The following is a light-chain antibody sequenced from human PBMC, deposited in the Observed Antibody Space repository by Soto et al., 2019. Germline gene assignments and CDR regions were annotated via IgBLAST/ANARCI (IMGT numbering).Light chain of an antibody. Sequence: EIVMTQSPATLSVSPGERATLSCRASQSVSNNVAWYQQKPRQAPRLLIYHAATRATGIPARFSGSGSGTEVTLTISSLQSEDFAVYDCQQYNEWPLTFGGGTKVEIK. CDR1: QSVSNN. V-gene: IGKV3-15*01. CDR2: HAA. J-gene: IGKJ4*01. CDR3: QQYNEWPLT.